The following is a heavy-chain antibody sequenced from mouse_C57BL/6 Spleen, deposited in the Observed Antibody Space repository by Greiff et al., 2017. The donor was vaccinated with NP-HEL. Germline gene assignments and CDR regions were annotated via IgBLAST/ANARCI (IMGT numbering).Heavy chain of an antibody. CDR3: ARDGGTEGFDY. Sequence: EVMLVESEGGLVQPGSSMKLSCTASGFTFSDYYMAWVRQVPEKGLEWVANINYDGSSTYYLDSLKSRFIISRDNAKNILYLQMSSLKSEDTATYYCARDGGTEGFDYWGQGTTLTVSS. CDR2: INYDGSST. CDR1: GFTFSDYY. D-gene: IGHD3-3*01. V-gene: IGHV5-16*01. J-gene: IGHJ2*01.